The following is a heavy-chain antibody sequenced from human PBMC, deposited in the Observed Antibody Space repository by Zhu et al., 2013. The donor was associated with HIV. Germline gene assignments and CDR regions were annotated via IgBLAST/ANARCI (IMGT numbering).Heavy chain of an antibody. CDR2: VSSSSTSI. Sequence: EVQLVESGGGLVQPGGSLRLSCAASGFTFSGYDMNWVRQAPGKGLEWVSYVSSSSTSIEYADSVKGRFAISRDSAKNSLYLQMNSLRAEDMAVYYCARVYSGRYPQNDYWGQGTLVTVSS. CDR1: GFTFSGYD. J-gene: IGHJ4*02. V-gene: IGHV3-48*04. CDR3: ARVYSGRYPQNDY. D-gene: IGHD1-26*01.